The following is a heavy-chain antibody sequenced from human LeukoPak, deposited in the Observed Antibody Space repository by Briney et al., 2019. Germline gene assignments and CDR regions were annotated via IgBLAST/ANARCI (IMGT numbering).Heavy chain of an antibody. D-gene: IGHD3-22*01. CDR3: ARRGYYYDSSGYPHYYFDY. J-gene: IGHJ4*02. Sequence: ESLKISCKGSGYSFTSYWIGWVRQRPGKGLEWMGIIYPGDSDTRYSPSFQGQVTISADKSISTAYLQWSSLKASDTAMYYCARRGYYYDSSGYPHYYFDYWGQGTLVAVSS. V-gene: IGHV5-51*01. CDR2: IYPGDSDT. CDR1: GYSFTSYW.